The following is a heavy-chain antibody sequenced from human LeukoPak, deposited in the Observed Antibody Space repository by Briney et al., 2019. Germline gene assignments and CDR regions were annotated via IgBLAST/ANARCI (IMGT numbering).Heavy chain of an antibody. Sequence: PGGSLRLSCAASGFTFSSYEFNWVRQAPGKRLEWVSYISSRGSNFYYADSVKGRVTIYRDNAKNSLYLQKNSLRDEDTAVDLCANDRSGYCRNTSCYQVQMDVWGKGTTVTVSS. V-gene: IGHV3-48*03. CDR2: ISSRGSNF. CDR1: GFTFSSYE. D-gene: IGHD2-2*01. CDR3: ANDRSGYCRNTSCYQVQMDV. J-gene: IGHJ6*04.